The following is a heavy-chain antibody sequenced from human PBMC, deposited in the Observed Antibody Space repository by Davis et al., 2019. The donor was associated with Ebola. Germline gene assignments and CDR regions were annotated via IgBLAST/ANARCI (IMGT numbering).Heavy chain of an antibody. CDR2: IYYSGST. V-gene: IGHV4-59*01. Sequence: PGGSLRLSCAASGFTFSSSWMHWIRQPPGKGLEWIGYIYYSGSTNYNPSLKSRVTISVDTSKSQFSLKLSSVTAADTAVYYCAGSKVSSTWSNGHYYNVMDVWGKGTTVTVSS. D-gene: IGHD6-13*01. J-gene: IGHJ6*04. CDR3: AGSKVSSTWSNGHYYNVMDV. CDR1: GFTFSSSW.